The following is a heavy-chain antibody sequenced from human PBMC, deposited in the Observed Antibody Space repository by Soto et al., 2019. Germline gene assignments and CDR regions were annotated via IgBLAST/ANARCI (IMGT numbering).Heavy chain of an antibody. Sequence: QVQLVESGGGVVQPGRSLRLSCKASGFSLSTYGMHWVRQAPGKGLEWVAVIWNDGSDKYHADSVKGRFTVSRDNSKNTLSLQMHSLRVEDTAVYYGARALGTGTGYYVLPLYYYGVDVWGQGTTVTVSS. CDR2: IWNDGSDK. D-gene: IGHD3-9*01. V-gene: IGHV3-33*01. CDR1: GFSLSTYG. CDR3: ARALGTGTGYYVLPLYYYGVDV. J-gene: IGHJ6*02.